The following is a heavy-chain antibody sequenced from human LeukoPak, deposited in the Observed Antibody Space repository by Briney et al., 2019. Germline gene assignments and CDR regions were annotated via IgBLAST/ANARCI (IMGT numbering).Heavy chain of an antibody. V-gene: IGHV3-21*01. Sequence: PGGSLRLSCAASGFTFSSYSMNWVRQAPGKGLEWVSSISSSSSYIYYADSVKGRFTISRDNAKNSLYLQMNSLRAEDTAVYYCARAPYGSGSYLNYWGQGTLVTVSS. CDR2: ISSSSSYI. J-gene: IGHJ4*02. D-gene: IGHD3-10*01. CDR1: GFTFSSYS. CDR3: ARAPYGSGSYLNY.